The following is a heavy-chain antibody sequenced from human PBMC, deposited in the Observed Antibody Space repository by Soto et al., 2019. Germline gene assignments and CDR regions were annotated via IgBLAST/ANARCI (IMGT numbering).Heavy chain of an antibody. CDR3: ARVGRHGDSPLSY. D-gene: IGHD2-21*02. V-gene: IGHV4-4*02. CDR2: IYHSGST. CDR1: GGSISSSNW. Sequence: ASETLSLTCAVSGGSISSSNWWSWVRQPPGKGLEWIGEIYHSGSTNYNPSLKSRVTISVDKSKNQFSLKLSSVTAADTAVYYCARVGRHGDSPLSYWGQGTLVTVSS. J-gene: IGHJ4*02.